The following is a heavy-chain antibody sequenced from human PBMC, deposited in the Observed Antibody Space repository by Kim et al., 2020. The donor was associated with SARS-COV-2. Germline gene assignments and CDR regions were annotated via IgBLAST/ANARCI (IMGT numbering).Heavy chain of an antibody. V-gene: IGHV4-34*01. Sequence: SETLSLTCAVSGGSFSGYYWSWIRQSPGRGLEWIGEVYHSGTTYYNPSLKSRVTISTDMSKNQFSLKLRSVTAADTALYFCARGFSSFDPWG. J-gene: IGHJ5*02. CDR3: ARGFSSFDP. CDR1: GGSFSGYY. CDR2: VYHSGTT.